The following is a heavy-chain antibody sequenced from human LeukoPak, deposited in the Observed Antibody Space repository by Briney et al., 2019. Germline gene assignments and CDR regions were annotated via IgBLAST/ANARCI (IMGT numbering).Heavy chain of an antibody. CDR2: IYYSGST. V-gene: IGHV4-59*01. J-gene: IGHJ4*02. Sequence: SETLSLTCTVSGGSISSYYWSWIRQPPGKGLEWIGYIYYSGSTNYNPSLKSRVTISVDTSKNQFSLKLSSVTAADTAVYYCARVPARRVVTTPTYFDYWGQGTLVTVSS. CDR1: GGSISSYY. D-gene: IGHD2-21*02. CDR3: ARVPARRVVTTPTYFDY.